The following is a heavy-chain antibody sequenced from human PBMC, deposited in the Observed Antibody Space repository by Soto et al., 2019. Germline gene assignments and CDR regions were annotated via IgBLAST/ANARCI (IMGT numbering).Heavy chain of an antibody. CDR3: ARQADLRVGAFHI. CDR1: GFPFSSYG. Sequence: LRLSCAASGFPFSSYGMHWVRQAPGKGLEWVAVIWYDGSNKYYADSVKGRFTISRDNSKNTLYLQMNSLRAEDTAVYYCARQADLRVGAFHIWCQGTMLTLSS. CDR2: IWYDGSNK. J-gene: IGHJ3*02. V-gene: IGHV3-33*01. D-gene: IGHD2-15*01.